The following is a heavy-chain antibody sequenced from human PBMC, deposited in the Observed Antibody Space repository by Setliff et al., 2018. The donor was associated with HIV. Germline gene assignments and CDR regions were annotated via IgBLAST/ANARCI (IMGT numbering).Heavy chain of an antibody. CDR3: ARQGAVAGNEDAFDI. CDR2: ISWDGGST. J-gene: IGHJ3*02. CDR1: GFTFDDYT. V-gene: IGHV3-43*01. Sequence: GGSLRLSCAASGFTFDDYTMHWVRQAPGKGLEWVSLISWDGGSTYYADSVKGRFTISRDNAKNSLHLQMNSLRVEDTAVYYCARQGAVAGNEDAFDIWGQGTMVTVSS. D-gene: IGHD6-19*01.